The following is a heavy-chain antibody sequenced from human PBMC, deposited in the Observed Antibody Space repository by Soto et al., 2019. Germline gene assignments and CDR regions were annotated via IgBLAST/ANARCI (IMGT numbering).Heavy chain of an antibody. CDR3: AREYGGKCFDY. D-gene: IGHD2-15*01. CDR2: IYYSGST. Sequence: SETLSLTCTVSGGPISNYYWSWMRQPPGKGLEWIGYIYYSGSTNYNPTLKSRVTISVDTSKNQFSLKLSSVTAADTAVYYCAREYGGKCFDYWGQGTLVTVSS. V-gene: IGHV4-59*01. J-gene: IGHJ4*02. CDR1: GGPISNYY.